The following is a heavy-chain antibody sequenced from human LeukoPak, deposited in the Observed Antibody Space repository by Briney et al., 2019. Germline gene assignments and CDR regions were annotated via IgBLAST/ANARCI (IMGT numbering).Heavy chain of an antibody. Sequence: ASVKVSCKTSGYTFDGYYIHWLRQAPGQGLEWVGWINPDSGVTDSTENFQGRVTMTSDTSITTVYMELTRLRSDDTAVYYCARDGWELPPYYFDYWGQGTLVTVSS. J-gene: IGHJ4*02. CDR1: GYTFDGYY. V-gene: IGHV1-2*02. CDR3: ARDGWELPPYYFDY. CDR2: INPDSGVT. D-gene: IGHD1-26*01.